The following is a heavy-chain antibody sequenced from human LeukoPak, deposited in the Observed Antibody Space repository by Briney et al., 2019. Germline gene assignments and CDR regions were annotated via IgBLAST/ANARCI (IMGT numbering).Heavy chain of an antibody. CDR1: GESFSGYY. CDR2: INHSGST. J-gene: IGHJ5*02. CDR3: AGIAAGFNWFDP. V-gene: IGHV4-34*01. Sequence: SETLSLTCAVYGESFSGYYWSWIRQPPGKGLEWIGEINHSGSTNYNPSLKSRVTISVGTSKNQFSLKLSSVTAADTAVYYCAGIAAGFNWFDPWGQGTLVTVSS. D-gene: IGHD6-13*01.